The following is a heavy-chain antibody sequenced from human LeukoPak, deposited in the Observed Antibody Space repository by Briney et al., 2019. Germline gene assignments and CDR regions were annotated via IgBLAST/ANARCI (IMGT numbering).Heavy chain of an antibody. J-gene: IGHJ4*02. Sequence: GGSLRLSCVASGLTAGSNYMSWVRQAPGKGLQWVSVIYSDGSTYYADSVKGRFTISRDNSKNTRYLQMNSLRAEDTAVYYCARVRGIQLWLPGYFDYWGQGTLVTVSS. CDR1: GLTAGSNY. D-gene: IGHD5-18*01. CDR3: ARVRGIQLWLPGYFDY. V-gene: IGHV3-66*01. CDR2: IYSDGST.